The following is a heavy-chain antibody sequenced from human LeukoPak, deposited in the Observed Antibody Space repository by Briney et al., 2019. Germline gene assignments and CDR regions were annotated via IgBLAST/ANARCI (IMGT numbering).Heavy chain of an antibody. CDR2: TYYRSKWYN. V-gene: IGHV6-1*01. CDR3: ARESMVRGVITESFDH. CDR1: GDSVSSNSAA. J-gene: IGHJ4*02. D-gene: IGHD3-10*01. Sequence: SQTLSLTCAISGDSVSSNSAAWNWIRQSPSRGLEWLGRTYYRSKWYNDYAVSVKSRITINPDTSKNQFSLQLSSVTPEDTAVYYCARESMVRGVITESFDHWGQGTLVTVSS.